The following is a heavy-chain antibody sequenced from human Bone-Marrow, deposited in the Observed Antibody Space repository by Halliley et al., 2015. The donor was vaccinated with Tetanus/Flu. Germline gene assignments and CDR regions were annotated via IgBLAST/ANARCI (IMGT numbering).Heavy chain of an antibody. D-gene: IGHD6-13*01. CDR3: AKDLGQQLALREYFDL. J-gene: IGHJ2*01. CDR1: GFRFDDYA. Sequence: SLRLSCAASGFRFDDYAMHWARQAPGKGLEWVSGISWNSGEIAYADSVKGRFTISRDDAKNSLYLQMTSLRLEDTALYYCAKDLGQQLALREYFDLWGRGILVTVSS. V-gene: IGHV3-9*01. CDR2: ISWNSGEI.